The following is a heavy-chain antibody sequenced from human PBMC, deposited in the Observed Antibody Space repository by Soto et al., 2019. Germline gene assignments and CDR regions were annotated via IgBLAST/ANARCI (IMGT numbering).Heavy chain of an antibody. V-gene: IGHV1-24*01. D-gene: IGHD2-15*01. CDR2: FDPEDGET. CDR3: ATGHEPRRGYCSGGSCYGNCFDP. J-gene: IGHJ5*02. CDR1: GYTLTELS. Sequence: ASVKVSYKVSGYTLTELSMHWVRQAPGKGLEWMGGFDPEDGETIYAQQFQGRVTMTEDTSTDTAYMELSSLRSEDTAVYYWATGHEPRRGYCSGGSCYGNCFDPWGQGTLVTVSS.